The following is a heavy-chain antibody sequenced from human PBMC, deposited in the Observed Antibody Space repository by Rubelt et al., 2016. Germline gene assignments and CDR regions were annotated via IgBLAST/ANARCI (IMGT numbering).Heavy chain of an antibody. CDR1: GFTFSSYA. CDR3: AKSKALHCGGDCAPEY. Sequence: EAQLLESGGGLVQPGGSLRLSCAASGFTFSSYAMSWVRQAPGKGLEWVSGISGSGGTAYYADSVKGRFTISRDKSKNTLYLQMNSLRAEDTAVYYCAKSKALHCGGDCAPEYWGQGTLVTVSS. V-gene: IGHV3-23*01. J-gene: IGHJ4*02. CDR2: ISGSGGTA. D-gene: IGHD2-21*01.